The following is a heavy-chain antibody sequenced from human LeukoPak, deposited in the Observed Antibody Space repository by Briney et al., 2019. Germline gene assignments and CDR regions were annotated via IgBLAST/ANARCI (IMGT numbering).Heavy chain of an antibody. CDR3: AKEGRSLQTY. J-gene: IGHJ4*02. V-gene: IGHV3-7*03. CDR2: IKEDGTET. D-gene: IGHD5-24*01. CDR1: GFMFSSNW. Sequence: GGSLRLSCAASGFMFSSNWMSWVHLAPGKGLEWVANIKEDGTETYYVDSVKGRFTISRDNAKNSLYLQMNSLRVEDTAVYYCAKEGRSLQTYWGQGTLVTVSS.